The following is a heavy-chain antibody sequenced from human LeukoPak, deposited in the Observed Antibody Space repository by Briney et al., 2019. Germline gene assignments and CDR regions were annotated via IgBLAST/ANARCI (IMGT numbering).Heavy chain of an antibody. V-gene: IGHV4-59*08. D-gene: IGHD1-26*01. CDR3: ARTPIVGASRYFDY. J-gene: IGHJ4*02. CDR2: IYYSGST. Sequence: PSETLSLTCTVSGGSISSYYWSWIRQPPGKGLEWVGYIYYSGSTDYHPSLRSRVTMSVDTSKSQFSLKLNSVTATDTAVYYCARTPIVGASRYFDYWGQGTLVTVSS. CDR1: GGSISSYY.